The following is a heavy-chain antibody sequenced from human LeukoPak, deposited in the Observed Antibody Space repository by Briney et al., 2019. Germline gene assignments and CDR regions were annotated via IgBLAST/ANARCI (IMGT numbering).Heavy chain of an antibody. D-gene: IGHD6-13*01. V-gene: IGHV3-30*18. J-gene: IGHJ4*02. Sequence: GRSLRLSWAASGFTFSSYGMHWVRQAPGKGLGWVAVISYDGSNKYYADSVKGRFTISRDNSKNTLYLQMNSLRAEDTAVYYCAKEYGAAAPSDPLDYWGQGTLVTVSS. CDR2: ISYDGSNK. CDR3: AKEYGAAAPSDPLDY. CDR1: GFTFSSYG.